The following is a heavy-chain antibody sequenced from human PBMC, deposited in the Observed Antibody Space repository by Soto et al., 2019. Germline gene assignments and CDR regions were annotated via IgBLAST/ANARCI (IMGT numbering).Heavy chain of an antibody. J-gene: IGHJ5*02. CDR2: ISAYNGNT. V-gene: IGHV1-18*01. CDR3: ARDWALIVVVPAAKVWFDP. D-gene: IGHD2-2*01. CDR1: GYTFTSYG. Sequence: GASVKVSCKASGYTFTSYGISWVRQAPGQGLDWMGWISAYNGNTNYAQKLQGRVTMTTDTSTRTAYMELRSLRSDDTAVYYCARDWALIVVVPAAKVWFDPWSQGTLVTVSS.